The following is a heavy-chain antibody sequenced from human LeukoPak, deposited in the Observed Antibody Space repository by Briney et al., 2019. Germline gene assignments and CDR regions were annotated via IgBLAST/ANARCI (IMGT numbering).Heavy chain of an antibody. J-gene: IGHJ4*02. CDR1: GFPFSSYW. CDR3: AASSTRIYGS. V-gene: IGHV3-7*01. Sequence: PGGSLRLSCVASGFPFSSYWMTWVRQAPGKGLEWVANIKQDGSKKSYVDSVKGRFTISRDNAKNSLYLQMNSLRAEDTAIYYCAASSTRIYGSWGQGTLVTVSS. D-gene: IGHD3-10*01. CDR2: IKQDGSKK.